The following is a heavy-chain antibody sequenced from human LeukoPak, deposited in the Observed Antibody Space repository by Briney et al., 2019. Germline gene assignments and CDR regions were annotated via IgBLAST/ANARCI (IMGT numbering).Heavy chain of an antibody. CDR3: ARDPTPYDYGDYHEYFQH. CDR1: GFTFSSYS. V-gene: IGHV3-21*01. J-gene: IGHJ1*01. D-gene: IGHD4-17*01. CDR2: ISSSSSYI. Sequence: GGSLRLSCAASGFTFSSYSMNWVRQAPGKGLEWVSSISSSSSYIYYADSVKGRFTISRDNAKNSLYLQMNSLRAEDTAVYYCARDPTPYDYGDYHEYFQHWGQGTPVTVSS.